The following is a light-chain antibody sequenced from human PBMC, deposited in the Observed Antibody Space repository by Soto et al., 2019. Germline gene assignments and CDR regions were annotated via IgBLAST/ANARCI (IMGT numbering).Light chain of an antibody. CDR1: QATRSY. CDR3: QKYNIAPWT. J-gene: IGKJ1*01. CDR2: AAS. Sequence: DIQLTQSPSFLSASVGDRVTITCRASQATRSYLAWYQQKPGKAPKLLIYAASTLQSGVPSRFSGSGSGTDFTLTISSLQPEDVATYYCQKYNIAPWTFGQGTKVDIK. V-gene: IGKV1-27*01.